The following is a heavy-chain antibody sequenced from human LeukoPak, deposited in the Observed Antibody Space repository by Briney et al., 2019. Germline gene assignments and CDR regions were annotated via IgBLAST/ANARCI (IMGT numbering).Heavy chain of an antibody. CDR3: ARDQDSSGWYRTFDY. J-gene: IGHJ4*02. Sequence: GGSLRLPCAASGFTLDDYGMSWAPQAPGKGLEWVPGINWNGGSTGYVDSVKGRFNISRENAKNSLYLQMNSLRAEDTALYYCARDQDSSGWYRTFDYWGQGTLVTVSS. CDR2: INWNGGST. CDR1: GFTLDDYG. V-gene: IGHV3-20*04. D-gene: IGHD6-19*01.